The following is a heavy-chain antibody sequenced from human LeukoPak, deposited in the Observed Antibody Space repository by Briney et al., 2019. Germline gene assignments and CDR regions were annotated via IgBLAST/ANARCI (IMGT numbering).Heavy chain of an antibody. CDR1: GYTFTGYY. CDR3: ARGKRGGDCYSN. V-gene: IGHV1-2*02. D-gene: IGHD2-21*02. J-gene: IGHJ4*02. Sequence: ASVKVSCKASGYTFTGYYMHWVRQAPGQGLEWMGWINPNSGGTIYAQKFQGRVTMTRDTSISTAYMELSRLRSDDTAVYYCARGKRGGDCYSNWGQGTLVTVSS. CDR2: INPNSGGT.